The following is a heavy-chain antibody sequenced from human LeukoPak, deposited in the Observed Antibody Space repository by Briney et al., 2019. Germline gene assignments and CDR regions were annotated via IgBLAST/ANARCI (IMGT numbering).Heavy chain of an antibody. Sequence: SLRLSCAASGFTFDDYAMHWVRQGPGKGLEWVSGISWNSGSIGYADSVKGRFTISRDNAKNSLYLQMNSLRGEDTALYFCARASFRLLLRPANDYWGQGTWVTVSS. CDR3: ARASFRLLLRPANDY. CDR2: ISWNSGSI. J-gene: IGHJ4*02. CDR1: GFTFDDYA. V-gene: IGHV3-9*01. D-gene: IGHD4-23*01.